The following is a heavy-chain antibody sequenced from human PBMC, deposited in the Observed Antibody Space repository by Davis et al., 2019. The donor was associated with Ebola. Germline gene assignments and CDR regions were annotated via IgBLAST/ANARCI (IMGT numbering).Heavy chain of an antibody. V-gene: IGHV5-51*01. J-gene: IGHJ5*02. D-gene: IGHD6-13*01. CDR2: VYPADSDT. CDR1: GYSFPAYW. Sequence: GESLKISCKGSGYSFPAYWIGWVRQMPGKGLEWMGIVYPADSDTRYRPPFEGQVTISVDRSITTAYLQWSSLKASDSAMYYCARQESLYGSIDTWGQGTLVTVSS. CDR3: ARQESLYGSIDT.